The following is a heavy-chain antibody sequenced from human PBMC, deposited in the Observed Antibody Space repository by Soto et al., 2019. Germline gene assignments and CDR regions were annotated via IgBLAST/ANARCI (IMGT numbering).Heavy chain of an antibody. D-gene: IGHD2-2*01. CDR1: SGSISSSTW. Sequence: QVQLQESGPGLVRPSETLSLTCAVPSGSISSSTWWSWVRQPPGKGREWIGAISHSRNTNYNPSLESRVTISVDKSKTQLSLSLRAVTAADTAVYYCARDAHCSRSGCPFDYWGQGTLVTVSS. CDR3: ARDAHCSRSGCPFDY. V-gene: IGHV4-4*02. CDR2: ISHSRNT. J-gene: IGHJ4*02.